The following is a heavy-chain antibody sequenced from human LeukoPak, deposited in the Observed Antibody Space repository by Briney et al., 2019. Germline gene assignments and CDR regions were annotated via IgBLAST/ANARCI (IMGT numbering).Heavy chain of an antibody. V-gene: IGHV3-53*01. Sequence: PGGSLRLSCAASGFTVINHYMTSVRQAPGKGLEWVSVIYSGGTTHYADSVKGRFTISRDNSKNTLYLQMNSLRVDDTAVYSCSTRPSWGVWGKGTTVTVSS. D-gene: IGHD3-16*01. J-gene: IGHJ6*04. CDR3: STRPSWGV. CDR1: GFTVINHY. CDR2: IYSGGTT.